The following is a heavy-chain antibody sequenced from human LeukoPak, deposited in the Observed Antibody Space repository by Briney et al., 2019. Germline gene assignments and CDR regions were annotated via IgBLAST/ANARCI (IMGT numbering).Heavy chain of an antibody. Sequence: SETLSLTCTVSGGSISSYYWSWIRQPPGKGLEWIGYIYYSGSTNYNPSLKSRVTISVDTSKNQFSLKLSSVTAADTAVYYCARLPGIMITFGGLRHYYGMDAWGQGTTVTVSS. CDR3: ARLPGIMITFGGLRHYYGMDA. CDR1: GGSISSYY. J-gene: IGHJ6*02. V-gene: IGHV4-59*08. D-gene: IGHD3-16*01. CDR2: IYYSGST.